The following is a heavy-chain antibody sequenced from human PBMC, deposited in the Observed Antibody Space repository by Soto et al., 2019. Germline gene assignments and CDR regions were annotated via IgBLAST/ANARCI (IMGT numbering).Heavy chain of an antibody. D-gene: IGHD3-10*01. CDR2: IYYSGST. J-gene: IGHJ4*02. V-gene: IGHV4-59*08. CDR3: ARYYGGYSDY. Sequence: SETLSLTCTASGGSISSYYWSWIRQPPGKGLEWIGYIYYSGSTNYNPSLKSRVTISVDTSKNQFSLKLSSVTAADTAVYYCARYYGGYSDYWGQGTLVTVSS. CDR1: GGSISSYY.